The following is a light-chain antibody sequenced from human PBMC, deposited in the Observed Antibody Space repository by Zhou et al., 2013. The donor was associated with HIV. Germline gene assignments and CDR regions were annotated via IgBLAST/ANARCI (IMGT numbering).Light chain of an antibody. CDR2: AAS. CDR1: QSVRGNY. V-gene: IGKV3-20*01. Sequence: EILLTQSPGTLSVCRPGERATLSCRASQSVRGNYLAWYQQKPGQAPRLLMFAASTRAAGIPDRFSGSGSGTDFTLAITRLQSEDFAVYYCQQYGDSPYTFGQGTKLEI. CDR3: QQYGDSPYT. J-gene: IGKJ2*01.